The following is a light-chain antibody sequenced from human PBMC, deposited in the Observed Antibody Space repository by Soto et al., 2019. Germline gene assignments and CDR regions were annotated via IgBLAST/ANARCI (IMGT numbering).Light chain of an antibody. J-gene: IGKJ4*01. V-gene: IGKV3-15*01. CDR1: QSVSSN. CDR3: QQYNSWPLT. CDR2: GAS. Sequence: IVMAQSPATLSVSPGERATLACRASQSVSSNLAWYPQKPGQAPRLLIYGASPRATGVPARFSGSGSGTEFTLTISSLQSEDFAVYYCQQYNSWPLTFGGGTTVEIK.